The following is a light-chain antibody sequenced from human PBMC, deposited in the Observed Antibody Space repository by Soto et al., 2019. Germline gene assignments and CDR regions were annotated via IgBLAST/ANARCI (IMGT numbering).Light chain of an antibody. Sequence: DIQMTQSPSSLSASVGDRVTITCRASQSISSYLNWYQQKPGKAPKLLIYAESSLQSGVPSRFSGSGSGTDFTLTISSLQPEDFATYYCQQCYSTPLTFGGGTKVEIK. CDR3: QQCYSTPLT. V-gene: IGKV1-39*01. CDR1: QSISSY. CDR2: AES. J-gene: IGKJ4*01.